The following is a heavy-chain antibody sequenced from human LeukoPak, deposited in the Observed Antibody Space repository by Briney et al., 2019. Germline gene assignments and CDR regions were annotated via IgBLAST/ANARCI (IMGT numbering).Heavy chain of an antibody. CDR1: GGSISSYY. Sequence: PSETLSLTCTVSGGSISSYYWSWIRQPPGKGLEWIGYIYYSGSTNYNPSLKSRVTISVDTSKNQFSLKLSSVTAADTAVYYCARTIVGGPFDYWGQGTLVTVSS. V-gene: IGHV4-59*01. D-gene: IGHD3-22*01. J-gene: IGHJ4*02. CDR2: IYYSGST. CDR3: ARTIVGGPFDY.